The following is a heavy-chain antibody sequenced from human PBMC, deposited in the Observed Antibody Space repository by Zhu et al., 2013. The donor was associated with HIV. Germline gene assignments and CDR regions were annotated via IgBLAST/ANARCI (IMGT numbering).Heavy chain of an antibody. CDR1: GASLNGDH. J-gene: IGHJ6*03. D-gene: IGHD2-8*02. CDR3: ARGKSHTGPVMNLRLYYYYYMDV. Sequence: QVQLQQWGAGLLKPSETLSLTCAVFGASLNGDHWSWVRQSPGRGLDWIGEVDHSGSTDYNPSLKGRVTISVDASKKQFSLRLTSVSVADTAVYYCARGKSHTGPVMNLRLYYYYYMDVWSRGTTVTVSS. CDR2: VDHSGST. V-gene: IGHV4-34*02.